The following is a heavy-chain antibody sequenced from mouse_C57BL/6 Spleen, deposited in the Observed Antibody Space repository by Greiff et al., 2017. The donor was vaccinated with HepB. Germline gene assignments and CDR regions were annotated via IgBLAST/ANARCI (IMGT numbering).Heavy chain of an antibody. J-gene: IGHJ3*01. Sequence: EVKVVESGEGLVKPGGSLKLSCAASGFTFSSYAMSWVRQTPEKRLEWVAYISSGGDYIYYADTVKGRFTISRDNARNTLYLQMSSLKSEDTAMYYCTRDLGGGFAYWGQGTLVTVSA. D-gene: IGHD4-1*01. CDR3: TRDLGGGFAY. CDR2: ISSGGDYI. V-gene: IGHV5-9-1*02. CDR1: GFTFSSYA.